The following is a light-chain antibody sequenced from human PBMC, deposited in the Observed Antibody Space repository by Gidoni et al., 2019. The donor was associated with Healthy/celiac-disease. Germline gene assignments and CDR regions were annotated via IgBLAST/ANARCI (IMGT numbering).Light chain of an antibody. Sequence: QSALTPPASVSGSPGQSITISCTGTRSDVGGYTYVSWYQQHPGKAPKLMIYDVSNRPSGVSNRFSGSKSGNTASLTISGLQAEDEADYYCSSYTSSSIYVFGTGTKVTVL. V-gene: IGLV2-14*03. J-gene: IGLJ1*01. CDR1: RSDVGGYTY. CDR3: SSYTSSSIYV. CDR2: DVS.